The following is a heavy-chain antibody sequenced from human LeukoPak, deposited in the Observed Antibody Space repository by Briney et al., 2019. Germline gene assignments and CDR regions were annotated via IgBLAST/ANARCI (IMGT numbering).Heavy chain of an antibody. CDR1: GFTFSSYW. CDR3: ARGGGLDV. Sequence: GGSLRLSCVASGFTFSSYWMSWVRQAPGKGLEWVASINHNGNVNYYVDSVKGRFTISRDNAKNSLYLQMSNLRAEDTAVYFCARGGGLDVWGQGATVTVSS. V-gene: IGHV3-7*03. J-gene: IGHJ6*02. CDR2: INHNGNVN. D-gene: IGHD3-16*01.